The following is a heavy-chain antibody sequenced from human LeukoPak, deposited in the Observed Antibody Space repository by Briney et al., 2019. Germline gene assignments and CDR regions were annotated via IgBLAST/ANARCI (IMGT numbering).Heavy chain of an antibody. J-gene: IGHJ4*02. D-gene: IGHD2-8*01. CDR3: ARGGVPNTVVPGGDY. Sequence: ASVKVSCKASGYSFTGNYMHWVRQAPGQGLEWMGWINPNSGGTSYAQKFQGRVTMTRDTSTSTVYMELSSLRSEDTAVYYCARGGVPNTVVPGGDYWGQGTLVTVSS. CDR2: INPNSGGT. CDR1: GYSFTGNY. V-gene: IGHV1-2*02.